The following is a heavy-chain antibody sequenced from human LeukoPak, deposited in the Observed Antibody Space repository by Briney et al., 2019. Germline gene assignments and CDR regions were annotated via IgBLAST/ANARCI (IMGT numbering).Heavy chain of an antibody. Sequence: TGGSLRLSCAVSGFLFEDYAMHWVRQAPGRGLEWVSGIKIGYADSVRGRFTISRDNAKDFLYLQMNSLRGEDTVLYYCAKDLQDSGWLRGGDYYGLDVWGQGTTVTVSS. J-gene: IGHJ6*02. CDR2: IKI. D-gene: IGHD6-19*01. V-gene: IGHV3-9*01. CDR3: AKDLQDSGWLRGGDYYGLDV. CDR1: GFLFEDYA.